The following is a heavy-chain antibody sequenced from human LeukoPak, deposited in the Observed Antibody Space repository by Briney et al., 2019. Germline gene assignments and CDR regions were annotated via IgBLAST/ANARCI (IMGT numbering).Heavy chain of an antibody. J-gene: IGHJ2*01. D-gene: IGHD3-22*01. CDR1: GYTFTGYY. CDR2: INPNSGGT. V-gene: IGHV1-2*06. CDR3: ARGPYDTSDWYFDL. Sequence: ASVKVSCKASGYTFTGYYMHWVRQAPGQGLEWMGRINPNSGGTNYAQKFQGRVTMTRDTSISTAYMELSRLRSDDTAVYYCARGPYDTSDWYFDLWGRGTLVTDSS.